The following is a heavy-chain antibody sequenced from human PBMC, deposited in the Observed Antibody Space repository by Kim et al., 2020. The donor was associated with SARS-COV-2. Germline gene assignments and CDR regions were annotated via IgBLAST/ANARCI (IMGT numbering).Heavy chain of an antibody. D-gene: IGHD6-19*01. V-gene: IGHV3-23*03. CDR1: GFTFRNFA. CDR3: VKESVDSGWYFDD. Sequence: GGSPRLSCAASGFTFRNFAMSWVRQAPGRGLEWVSIIYGAGDAHYADFVKGRFTISRENSKNTLYLQMNSLRAEDTAVYYCVKESVDSGWYFDDWGQGTLVTVSS. CDR2: IYGAGDA. J-gene: IGHJ4*02.